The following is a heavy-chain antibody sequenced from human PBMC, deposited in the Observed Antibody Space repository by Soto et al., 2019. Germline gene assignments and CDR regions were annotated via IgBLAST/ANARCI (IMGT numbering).Heavy chain of an antibody. CDR2: INHSGST. Sequence: SETLSLTCAVYGGSFSDYYWSWIRQPPGKGLEWIGEINHSGSTNYNPSLKSRVTISVDTSKNRFSLKVTSVTAADTAVYYCARAPLAPFSSSWYIPFDSWGQGTLVTVSS. CDR1: GGSFSDYY. V-gene: IGHV4-34*01. D-gene: IGHD6-13*01. J-gene: IGHJ4*02. CDR3: ARAPLAPFSSSWYIPFDS.